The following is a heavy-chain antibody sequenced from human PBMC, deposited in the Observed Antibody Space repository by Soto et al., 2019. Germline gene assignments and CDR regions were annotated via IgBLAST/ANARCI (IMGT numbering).Heavy chain of an antibody. D-gene: IGHD2-15*01. CDR1: GFTFSSYD. Sequence: GGSLRLSCAASGFTFSSYDMHWVRQAPAKGLEWVAVISYDGTIKYYADSVKGRFTISRDNSKNTLNLQMSSLRADDTAVYYCARDDLHKVDCSGGSCYSGAMDVWGQGTTVTVSS. CDR3: ARDDLHKVDCSGGSCYSGAMDV. V-gene: IGHV3-30-3*01. J-gene: IGHJ6*02. CDR2: ISYDGTIK.